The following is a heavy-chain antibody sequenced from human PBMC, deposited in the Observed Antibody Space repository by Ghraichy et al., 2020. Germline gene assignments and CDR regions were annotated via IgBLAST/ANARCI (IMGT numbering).Heavy chain of an antibody. V-gene: IGHV3-23*01. CDR2: ISGSGGST. CDR3: AKGVRYSSGWSFPYYYYYMDV. J-gene: IGHJ6*03. Sequence: GGSLRLSCAASGFTFSSYAMSWVRQAPGKGLEWVSAISGSGGSTYYADSVKGRFTISRDNSTNTLYLQMNSLRAEDTAVYYCAKGVRYSSGWSFPYYYYYMDVWGKGTTVTVSS. CDR1: GFTFSSYA. D-gene: IGHD6-19*01.